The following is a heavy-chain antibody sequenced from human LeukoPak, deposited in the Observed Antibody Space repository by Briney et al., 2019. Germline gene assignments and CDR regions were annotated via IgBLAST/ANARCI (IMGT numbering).Heavy chain of an antibody. D-gene: IGHD3-22*01. CDR2: ISSSGSTI. V-gene: IGHV3-11*01. J-gene: IGHJ4*02. CDR1: GFTFSDYY. CDR3: ARDVYYYDSSGYLPDY. Sequence: PGGSLRLSCAASGFTFSDYYMSWIPHAPGKGLEWVSYISSSGSTIYYADSVKGRFTISRDNAKNSLYLPMNSLRAEDTAVYYCARDVYYYDSSGYLPDYWGQGTLVTVSS.